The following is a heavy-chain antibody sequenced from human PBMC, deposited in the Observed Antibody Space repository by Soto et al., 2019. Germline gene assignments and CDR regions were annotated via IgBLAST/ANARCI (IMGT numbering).Heavy chain of an antibody. D-gene: IGHD2-15*01. Sequence: ESGGGLVPPGGSLRLSCAASGFTFSSYSMNWVLQAPGKGLEWVSYISSSSSTIYYADSVKGRFTISRDNAKNSLYLQMNSLRAEDTAVYYCARARRKYCSGGSCYSDYYYYMDVWGKGTTVTVSS. CDR1: GFTFSSYS. CDR3: ARARRKYCSGGSCYSDYYYYMDV. J-gene: IGHJ6*03. V-gene: IGHV3-48*01. CDR2: ISSSSSTI.